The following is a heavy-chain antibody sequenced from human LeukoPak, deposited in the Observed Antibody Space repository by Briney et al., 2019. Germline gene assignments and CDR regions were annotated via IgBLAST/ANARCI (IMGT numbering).Heavy chain of an antibody. D-gene: IGHD3-9*01. Sequence: GASVKVSCKASGYTFTSYGIIWVRQAPGQGLEWMGWISAYNGNTNYAQKLQGRVTMTTDTSASTAYMELRSLRSDDTAVYYCARAAQYYDIFGGWGQGTMVTVSS. J-gene: IGHJ3*01. V-gene: IGHV1-18*01. CDR3: ARAAQYYDIFGG. CDR2: ISAYNGNT. CDR1: GYTFTSYG.